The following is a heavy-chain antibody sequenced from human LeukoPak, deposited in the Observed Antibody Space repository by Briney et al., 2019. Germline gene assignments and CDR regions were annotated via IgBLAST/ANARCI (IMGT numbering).Heavy chain of an antibody. Sequence: GGSLRLSCAASGFTFSSYAMSWVRQAPGKGLEWVSAISGSGGSTYYADSVKGRFTISRDNSKNTLYLQMNSLRAEDTAVYYCAKCQGDYGGNSHDYWGQGTLVTVSS. J-gene: IGHJ4*02. CDR1: GFTFSSYA. D-gene: IGHD4-23*01. V-gene: IGHV3-23*01. CDR2: ISGSGGST. CDR3: AKCQGDYGGNSHDY.